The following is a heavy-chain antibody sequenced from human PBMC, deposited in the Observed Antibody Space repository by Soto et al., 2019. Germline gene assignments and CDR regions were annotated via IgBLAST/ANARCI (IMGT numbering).Heavy chain of an antibody. CDR2: ISYTGAT. D-gene: IGHD2-15*01. V-gene: IGHV4-31*03. CDR1: GGSISRGAYF. J-gene: IGHJ4*02. Sequence: QVHLQESGPGQVRPSQTLSLSCSVSGGSISRGAYFWTWIRQFPGKGLEWIAYISYTGATYYNPSLKSRVTIFADTSKNQFSLKLNSVTSADTAVYYCARGGPVSVSPAWQLLGYFDYWGQGTLVTVSS. CDR3: ARGGPVSVSPAWQLLGYFDY.